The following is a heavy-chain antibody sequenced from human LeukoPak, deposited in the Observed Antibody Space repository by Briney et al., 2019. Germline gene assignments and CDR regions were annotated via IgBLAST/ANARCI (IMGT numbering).Heavy chain of an antibody. V-gene: IGHV4-34*01. CDR2: IYYSGST. Sequence: SETLSLTCAVYGGSFSGYYWSWIRQPPGKGLEWIGSIYYSGSTYYNPSLKSRVTISVDTSKNQFSLHLSSVTAADTAVYYCARSAFLVTAPGLYYFDYWGQGTLVAVSS. D-gene: IGHD6-13*01. CDR3: ARSAFLVTAPGLYYFDY. J-gene: IGHJ4*02. CDR1: GGSFSGYY.